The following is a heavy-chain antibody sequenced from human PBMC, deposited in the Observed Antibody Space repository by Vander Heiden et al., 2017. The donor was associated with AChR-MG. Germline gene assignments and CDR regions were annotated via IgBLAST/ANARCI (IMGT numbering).Heavy chain of an antibody. CDR2: ISDGGGIT. V-gene: IGHV3-23*01. CDR3: AKDVVAAAFDY. CDR1: GFSFSRDA. D-gene: IGHD2-15*01. Sequence: VQLLASGGGLLQPGGSLRLSCAASGFSFSRDAVSWVRQAPGQGLEWVSGISDGGGITHYADSVKGRCTISRDNSKSTLYLQMNSLRAEDTAVDDCAKDVVAAAFDYWGQGTLGTVSS. J-gene: IGHJ4*02.